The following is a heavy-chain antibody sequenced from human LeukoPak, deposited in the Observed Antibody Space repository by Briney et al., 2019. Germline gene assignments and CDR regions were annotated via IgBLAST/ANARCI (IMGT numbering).Heavy chain of an antibody. V-gene: IGHV1-2*02. CDR1: GFTFSGHY. Sequence: ASVKVSCKASGFTFSGHYIHWVRQAPGQGLERMGYINPHSGGTSSPQKFQGRGTMTTDTSISAVYMELSSLTSDDTAMYYCVREGNELLSKNFDYWGQGSLVTVSS. J-gene: IGHJ4*02. CDR2: INPHSGGT. CDR3: VREGNELLSKNFDY. D-gene: IGHD2-21*02.